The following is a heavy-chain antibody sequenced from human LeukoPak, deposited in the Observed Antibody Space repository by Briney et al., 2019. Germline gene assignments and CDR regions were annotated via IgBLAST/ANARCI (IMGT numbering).Heavy chain of an antibody. CDR2: IYNSANT. D-gene: IGHD5-12*01. CDR3: ARHSRSGYIGYENAFDI. V-gene: IGHV4-39*01. CDR1: GDSISSSSYC. Sequence: SETLSLTCTVSGDSISSSSYCWDWIRQPPGKGLEWIGNIYNSANTHYNPSLKTRITMSVDTSKNQFSLRLNSVTAADTGIYYCARHSRSGYIGYENAFDIWGQGTMVTVSS. J-gene: IGHJ3*02.